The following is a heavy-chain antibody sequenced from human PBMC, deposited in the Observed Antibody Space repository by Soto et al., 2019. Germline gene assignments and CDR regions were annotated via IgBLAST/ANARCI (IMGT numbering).Heavy chain of an antibody. V-gene: IGHV3-53*04. CDR3: ARDNGSLSRGSLDY. CDR1: GFTVSSNY. D-gene: IGHD2-8*01. Sequence: GGSLRLSCAASGFTVSSNYMSWVRQAPGKGLEWVSVIYSGGSTYYADSVKGRFTISRHNSKNTLYLQMNSLRAEDTAVYYCARDNGSLSRGSLDYWGQGTLVTVSS. J-gene: IGHJ4*02. CDR2: IYSGGST.